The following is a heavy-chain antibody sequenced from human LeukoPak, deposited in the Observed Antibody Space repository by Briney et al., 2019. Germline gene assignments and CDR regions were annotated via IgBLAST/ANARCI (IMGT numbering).Heavy chain of an antibody. CDR2: IRSEANSFAT. D-gene: IGHD5-12*01. V-gene: IGHV3-73*01. J-gene: IGHJ4*02. CDR1: GFTFSDSA. Sequence: PGGSLRLSCATSGFTFSDSAIHWVRQASGKGLEWIGRIRSEANSFATAYAASVEGRFTISRDDSENTAFLQMNSLRAEDTAVYYCAKIVDIVATPFDYWGQGTLVTVSS. CDR3: AKIVDIVATPFDY.